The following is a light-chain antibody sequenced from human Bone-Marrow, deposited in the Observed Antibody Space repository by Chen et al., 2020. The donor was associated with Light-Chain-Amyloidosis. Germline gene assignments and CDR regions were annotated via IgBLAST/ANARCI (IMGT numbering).Light chain of an antibody. V-gene: IGLV2-23*02. CDR1: SSDVGSYNL. Sequence: QSALTQPASVSGCPGQSITISCTGTSSDVGSYNLVSLYQQHPGKAPQLMIYEVTSRPSGFSNRFSGAKSGNTDSLTISGLQTEDEADYYCCSYAGSSTLVFGGGTKLTVL. CDR2: EVT. J-gene: IGLJ2*01. CDR3: CSYAGSSTLV.